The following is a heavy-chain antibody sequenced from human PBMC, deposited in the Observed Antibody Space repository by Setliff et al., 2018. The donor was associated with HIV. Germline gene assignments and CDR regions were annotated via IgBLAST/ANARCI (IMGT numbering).Heavy chain of an antibody. Sequence: ASVKVSCKASGYTFTDYYVHWVRQAPGQGLEWMGRINPKNGDTQYSQDFQDRVTMTRDTSISTAYMELSRLTSHDTAVYYCARDLFGSWYTGSSGLAHWGQGTLVTVSS. J-gene: IGHJ4*02. V-gene: IGHV1-2*06. CDR2: INPKNGDT. CDR1: GYTFTDYY. CDR3: ARDLFGSWYTGSSGLAH. D-gene: IGHD2-2*02.